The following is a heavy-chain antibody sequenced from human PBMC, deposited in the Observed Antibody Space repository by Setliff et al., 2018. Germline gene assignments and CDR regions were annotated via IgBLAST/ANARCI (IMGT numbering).Heavy chain of an antibody. V-gene: IGHV4-59*13. D-gene: IGHD1-26*01. CDR2: VYNNGNNGIT. J-gene: IGHJ4*02. CDR3: ARGQYNGGYYGEPSSYYFDS. Sequence: SETLSLTCTVSGGSITNSYWSWIRQTPGKGLEWIGYVYNNGNNGITKYNPSLRSRVTMSLDTSKNNFSMQLRSVTAADTALYYCARGQYNGGYYGEPSSYYFDSWDQGTLVTVSS. CDR1: GGSITNSY.